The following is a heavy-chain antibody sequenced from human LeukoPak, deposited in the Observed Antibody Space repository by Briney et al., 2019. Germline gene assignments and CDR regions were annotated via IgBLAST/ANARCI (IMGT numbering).Heavy chain of an antibody. J-gene: IGHJ4*02. CDR1: GFTFSSYA. CDR3: AKGGDSPYYFDY. Sequence: GGSLRLSCAASGFTFSSYAMSWVRQAPGKGLEWVSAISGSGGSTYYADSVKGRFTTSRDNSKNTLYLQMNSLRAEDTAVYYCAKGGDSPYYFDYWGQGTLVTVSS. V-gene: IGHV3-23*01. CDR2: ISGSGGST. D-gene: IGHD2-21*02.